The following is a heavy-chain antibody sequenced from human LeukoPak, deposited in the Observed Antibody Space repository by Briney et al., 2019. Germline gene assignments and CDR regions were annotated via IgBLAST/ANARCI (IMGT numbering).Heavy chain of an antibody. CDR3: ARHPAHGITGTLDY. CDR1: GGSFSGYY. CDR2: TNHSGST. V-gene: IGHV4-34*01. D-gene: IGHD1-7*01. Sequence: SETLSLTCAVYGGSFSGYYWSWIRQPPGKGLEWIGETNHSGSTNYNPSLKSRVTISVDTSKNQFSLKLSSVTAADTAVYYCARHPAHGITGTLDYWGQGTLVTVSS. J-gene: IGHJ4*02.